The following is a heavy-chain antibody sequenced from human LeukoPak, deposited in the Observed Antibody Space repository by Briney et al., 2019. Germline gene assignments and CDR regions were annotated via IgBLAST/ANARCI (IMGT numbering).Heavy chain of an antibody. V-gene: IGHV3-23*01. CDR2: ISGSGGST. Sequence: AGGSLRLPCEASGFPFSSYAMNWVRQAPGKGLEWVSTISGSGGSTYYADSVKGRFTISRDKSKNTVYLQMNSLRAEDTAVYYCAKERGYGYNHIDYWGQGTLVTVSS. D-gene: IGHD5-24*01. CDR3: AKERGYGYNHIDY. CDR1: GFPFSSYA. J-gene: IGHJ4*02.